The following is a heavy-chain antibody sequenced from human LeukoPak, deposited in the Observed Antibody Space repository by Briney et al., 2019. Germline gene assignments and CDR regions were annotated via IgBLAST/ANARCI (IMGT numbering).Heavy chain of an antibody. V-gene: IGHV3-23*01. J-gene: IGHJ3*02. CDR2: ISGSADAT. CDR1: GFTFNRYA. D-gene: IGHD6-13*01. Sequence: GGSLRLSCVASGFTFNRYAMSWVRQAPGKGLEWVSAISGSADATYYADSVKGRFTISRDNSKNTLYLQMNSLRAEDTAVYYCAKGIAAAGTHNAFDIWGQGTMVTVSS. CDR3: AKGIAAAGTHNAFDI.